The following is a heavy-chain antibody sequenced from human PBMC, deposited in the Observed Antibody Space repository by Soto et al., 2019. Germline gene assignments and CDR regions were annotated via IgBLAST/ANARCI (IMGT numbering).Heavy chain of an antibody. Sequence: QVQLQESGPGLVKPPQTLSLTCTVSGGSINSGGYYCNWISQYPGKGLEWIGQIFYSGSTYYNPSLKSRVTISLDTSKTQSSLKVSSVTAADTAVYYCARGYGDYGMDVWGQGTTVTVSS. CDR1: GGSINSGGYY. CDR2: IFYSGST. D-gene: IGHD3-16*01. J-gene: IGHJ6*02. CDR3: ARGYGDYGMDV. V-gene: IGHV4-31*03.